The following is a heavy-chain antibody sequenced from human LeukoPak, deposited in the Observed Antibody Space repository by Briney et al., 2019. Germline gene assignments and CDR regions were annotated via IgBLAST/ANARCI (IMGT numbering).Heavy chain of an antibody. D-gene: IGHD2-2*01. CDR1: VYTFTNYG. Sequence: ASVNVSCKPSVYTFTNYGISWVRQAPGQGLEWMGWISAYNGNTNYAQKLQGRVTMTTDTSTSTAYMELRSLRSDDTAVYYCASTDCSSTSCLGNAFDIWGQGTMVTVSS. J-gene: IGHJ3*02. V-gene: IGHV1-18*01. CDR3: ASTDCSSTSCLGNAFDI. CDR2: ISAYNGNT.